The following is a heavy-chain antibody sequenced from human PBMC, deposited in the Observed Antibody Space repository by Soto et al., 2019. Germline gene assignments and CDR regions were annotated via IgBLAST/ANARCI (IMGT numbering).Heavy chain of an antibody. D-gene: IGHD3-16*01. V-gene: IGHV1-18*04. CDR1: GYTFTSYG. J-gene: IGHJ4*02. CDR2: ISSYNGKT. CDR3: ARDGWGEPPSPGY. Sequence: QVQLVQSGAEVKKPGASVKVSCKTSGYTFTSYGITWVRQAPGQGLEWMGWISSYNGKTNYAQKVQGRVTMSTETSTSTAYMELRSLRSDDTAVYFCARDGWGEPPSPGYWGQGTLVTVSS.